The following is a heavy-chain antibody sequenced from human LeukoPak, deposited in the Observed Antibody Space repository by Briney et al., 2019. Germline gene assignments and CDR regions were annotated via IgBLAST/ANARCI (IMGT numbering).Heavy chain of an antibody. CDR2: ISAYNGNT. V-gene: IGHV1-18*01. CDR3: ARDLPNYYGSGSYLAYYYGMDV. D-gene: IGHD3-10*01. Sequence: AASVKVSCKASGYTFTSYGISWVRQAPGQGLEWMGWISAYNGNTNYAQKLQGRVTMTTDTSTSTAYTELRSLRSDDTAVYYCARDLPNYYGSGSYLAYYYGMDVWGQGTTVTVSS. CDR1: GYTFTSYG. J-gene: IGHJ6*02.